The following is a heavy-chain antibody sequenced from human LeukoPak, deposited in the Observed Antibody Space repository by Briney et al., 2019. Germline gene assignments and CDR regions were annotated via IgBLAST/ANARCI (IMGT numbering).Heavy chain of an antibody. D-gene: IGHD6-13*01. Sequence: ASVKVSCKASGYTFTSYAMHWVRQAPGQRLEWMGWINAGNGNTKYSQKFQGRVTMTRDTSISTAYMELSRLRSDDTAVYYCARDRAAAAPRGVDYWGQGTLVTVSS. V-gene: IGHV1-3*01. CDR3: ARDRAAAAPRGVDY. CDR2: INAGNGNT. CDR1: GYTFTSYA. J-gene: IGHJ4*02.